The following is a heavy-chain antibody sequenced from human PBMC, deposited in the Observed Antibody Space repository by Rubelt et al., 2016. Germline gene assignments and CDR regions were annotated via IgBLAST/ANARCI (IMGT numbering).Heavy chain of an antibody. Sequence: QVQLVQSGAEVKKPGASVKVSCKASGYTFTSYGISWVRQAPGQGLEWMGWISAYNGNTNYAQKVQGRVTMSTDTSTRTAYMGLRSLRSDDTAVYYCARGARRYSMDPRNAFDIWGQGTMVTVSS. CDR1: GYTFTSYG. V-gene: IGHV1-18*01. D-gene: IGHD4-11*01. J-gene: IGHJ3*02. CDR2: ISAYNGNT. CDR3: ARGARRYSMDPRNAFDI.